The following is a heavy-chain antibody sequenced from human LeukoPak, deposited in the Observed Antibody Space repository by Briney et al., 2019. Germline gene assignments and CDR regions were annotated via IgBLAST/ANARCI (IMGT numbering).Heavy chain of an antibody. CDR3: ARSVDTAMVRALDY. J-gene: IGHJ4*02. D-gene: IGHD5-18*01. CDR1: GYTFTSYG. V-gene: IGHV1-18*01. Sequence: GASVKVSCKASGYTFTSYGISWVRQAPGQGLEWMGWISAYNGNTNYAQKLQGRVTMTTDTSTSTAYMELRGLRSDDAAVYYCARSVDTAMVRALDYWGQGTLVTVSS. CDR2: ISAYNGNT.